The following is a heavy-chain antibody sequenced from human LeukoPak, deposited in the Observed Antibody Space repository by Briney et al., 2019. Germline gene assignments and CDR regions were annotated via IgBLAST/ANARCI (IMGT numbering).Heavy chain of an antibody. CDR3: AKLKGQVTTWDS. D-gene: IGHD2-21*02. Sequence: GGSLRLSCAASGFIFSNNYMSWVRQAPGRGLEWLATIWSDGSEKRYVDSLRGRVTISRDNVERSLYLQMNSLRAEDTAVYYCAKLKGQVTTWDSWGLGIRVTVSS. CDR2: IWSDGSEK. V-gene: IGHV3-7*03. J-gene: IGHJ5*01. CDR1: GFIFSNNY.